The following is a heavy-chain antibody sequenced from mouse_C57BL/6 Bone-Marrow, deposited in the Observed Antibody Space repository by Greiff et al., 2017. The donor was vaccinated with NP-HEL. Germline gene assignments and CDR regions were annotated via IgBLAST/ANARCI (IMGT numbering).Heavy chain of an antibody. V-gene: IGHV1-42*01. CDR2: INPSTGGT. D-gene: IGHD2-2*01. CDR3: ARGGLRRDFGAY. CDR1: GYSFTGYY. J-gene: IGHJ3*01. Sequence: EVQLVESGPELVKPGASVKISCKASGYSFTGYYMNWVKQSPEKSLEWIGEINPSTGGTTYNQKFKAKATLTVDKSSSTAYMQLKSLTSEDSAVYYCARGGLRRDFGAYWGQGTLVTVSA.